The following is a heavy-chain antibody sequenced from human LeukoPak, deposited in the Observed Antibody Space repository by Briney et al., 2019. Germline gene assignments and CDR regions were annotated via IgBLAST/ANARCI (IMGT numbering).Heavy chain of an antibody. J-gene: IGHJ6*03. CDR3: ARAIGGLPPYYYYYMDV. CDR2: IYTSGST. CDR1: GGSISSGSYY. D-gene: IGHD5-18*01. V-gene: IGHV4-61*02. Sequence: PSQTLSLTCTVSGGSISSGSYYWSWIRQPAGKGLEWIGRIYTSGSTNYNPSLKSRVAISVDTSKNQFSLKLSSVTAADTAVYYCARAIGGLPPYYYYYMDVWGKGTTVTVSS.